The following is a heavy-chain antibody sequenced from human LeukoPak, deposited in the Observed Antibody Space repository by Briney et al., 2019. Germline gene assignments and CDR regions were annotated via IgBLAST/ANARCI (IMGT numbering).Heavy chain of an antibody. CDR3: AKDGGLWVSAHWGDS. J-gene: IGHJ4*02. V-gene: IGHV3-48*01. Sequence: PGGSLRLSCAASGFTFSSYSMNWVRQAPGKGLEWVSYISSSSGTIYYADSVKGRFTISRDNAKNTLFLQMNSLRAEDTAVYYCAKDGGLWVSAHWGDSWGRGTLVTVSS. D-gene: IGHD7-27*01. CDR2: ISSSSGTI. CDR1: GFTFSSYS.